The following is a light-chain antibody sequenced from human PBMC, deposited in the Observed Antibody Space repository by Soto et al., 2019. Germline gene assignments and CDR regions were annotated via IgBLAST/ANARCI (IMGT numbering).Light chain of an antibody. CDR1: QSIGSW. Sequence: DFQMTQSPSTLSASVGDRLTITCRASQSIGSWLAWYRQKPGKVPRLLIYKTSSIASGVPSRFSGSGSGTEFTLTISSLRPDDFATYYCHQYNDYPRTFGQGTKVDIK. J-gene: IGKJ1*01. CDR2: KTS. V-gene: IGKV1-5*03. CDR3: HQYNDYPRT.